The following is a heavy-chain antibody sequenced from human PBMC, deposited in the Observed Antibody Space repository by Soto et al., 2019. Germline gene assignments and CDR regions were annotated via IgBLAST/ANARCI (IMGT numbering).Heavy chain of an antibody. CDR2: ISGSGGST. V-gene: IGHV3-23*01. D-gene: IGHD6-13*01. Sequence: GGSLRLSCAASGFTFSSYAMSWVRQAPGKGLEWVSAISGSGGSTYYADSVKGRFTISRDNSKNTLYLQMNSLRAEDTAVYYCAKDLGIAAASEEYFQHWGQGTLVTVSS. CDR3: AKDLGIAAASEEYFQH. CDR1: GFTFSSYA. J-gene: IGHJ1*01.